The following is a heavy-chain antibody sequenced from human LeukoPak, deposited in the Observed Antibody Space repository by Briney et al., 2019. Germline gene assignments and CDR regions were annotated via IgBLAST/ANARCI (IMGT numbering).Heavy chain of an antibody. V-gene: IGHV3-23*01. Sequence: GGSVRLSCAASGFTFSTSAMTWVRQAPGRGLEWVSGFSSSAGSTYYADSVKGRFTISRDNAKNSLYLQMNSLRAEDTAVYYCARALGLSGWPYYYGMDVWGQGTTVTVSS. D-gene: IGHD6-19*01. CDR3: ARALGLSGWPYYYGMDV. CDR2: FSSSAGST. CDR1: GFTFSTSA. J-gene: IGHJ6*02.